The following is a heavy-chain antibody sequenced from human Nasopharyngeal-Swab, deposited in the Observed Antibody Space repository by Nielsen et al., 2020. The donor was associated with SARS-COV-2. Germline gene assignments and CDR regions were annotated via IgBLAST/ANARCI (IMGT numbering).Heavy chain of an antibody. CDR3: AKFKLLWDWNYVPYFDY. V-gene: IGHV3-23*01. Sequence: GESLKISCAASGFTFSSYAMSWVRQAPGKGLEWVSAISGSGGSTYYADSVKGRFTISRDNSKNTLYLQMNSLRAEDTAVYYCAKFKLLWDWNYVPYFDYWGQGTPVTVSS. CDR2: ISGSGGST. J-gene: IGHJ4*02. D-gene: IGHD1-7*01. CDR1: GFTFSSYA.